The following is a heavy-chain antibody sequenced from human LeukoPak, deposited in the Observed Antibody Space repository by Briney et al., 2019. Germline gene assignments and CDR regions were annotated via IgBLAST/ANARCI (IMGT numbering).Heavy chain of an antibody. CDR1: GFTFSSYA. Sequence: GGSLRLSCAASGFTFSSYAMSWVRQAPGKGLEWVSAISGSGGSTYYADSVKGRFTISRDNSKNTLYLQMNSLRAEDTAVYYCAKGYCSGGSCSYFDYWGQGTLVTVSS. V-gene: IGHV3-23*01. J-gene: IGHJ4*02. CDR2: ISGSGGST. D-gene: IGHD2-15*01. CDR3: AKGYCSGGSCSYFDY.